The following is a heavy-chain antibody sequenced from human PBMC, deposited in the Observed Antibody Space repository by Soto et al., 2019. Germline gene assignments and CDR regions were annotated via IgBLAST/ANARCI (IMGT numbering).Heavy chain of an antibody. J-gene: IGHJ5*02. CDR3: ARDNYDFWSGYPNWFDP. Sequence: SETLSLTCTVSDVSITGHYWTWIRQPPGKGLEWIGNVHYSGSTHYSPSLKSRVIISVDTSKNQFSLKLSSVTAADTAVYYCARDNYDFWSGYPNWFDPWGQGTLVTVSS. V-gene: IGHV4-59*11. D-gene: IGHD3-3*01. CDR1: DVSITGHY. CDR2: VHYSGST.